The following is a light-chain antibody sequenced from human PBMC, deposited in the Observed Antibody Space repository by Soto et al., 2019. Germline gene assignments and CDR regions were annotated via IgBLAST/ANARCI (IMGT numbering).Light chain of an antibody. CDR3: ATWDDSLRGRV. CDR1: SSNIGTNY. CDR2: SNN. J-gene: IGLJ3*02. Sequence: QSVLTQQPSASGTPGQRVTISCSGSSSNIGTNYVYWYQQVPGTAPKLLIYSNNQRPSGVPDRFSGSKSGTSASLAIRGLRSEDEADYYCATWDDSLRGRVFGGGTKVTVL. V-gene: IGLV1-47*02.